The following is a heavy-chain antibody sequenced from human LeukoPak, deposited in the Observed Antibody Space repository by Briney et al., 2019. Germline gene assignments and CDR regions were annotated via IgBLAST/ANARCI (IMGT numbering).Heavy chain of an antibody. CDR1: GGSISSYY. D-gene: IGHD1-26*01. CDR2: IYYSGST. V-gene: IGHV4-59*08. Sequence: SETLSLTCTVSGGSISSYYWSWIRQPPGKGLEWIGYIYYSGSTNYNPSLKSRVTISVDTSKNQFSLKLSSVTVADTAVYYCARHTWGSWYNGRYPDYRGQGTLVTVSS. CDR3: ARHTWGSWYNGRYPDY. J-gene: IGHJ4*02.